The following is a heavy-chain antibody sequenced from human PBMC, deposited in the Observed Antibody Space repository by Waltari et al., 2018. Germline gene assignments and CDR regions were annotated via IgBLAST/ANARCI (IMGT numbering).Heavy chain of an antibody. Sequence: VQLQESGPGLVKPSGTLSLTCAVSGGSISSSNWWSWVRQAPGKGLEWVSSISSSSSYIYYADSVKGRFTISRDNAKNSLYLQMNSLRAEDTAVYYCARIADGYIPDYWGQGTLVTVSS. CDR1: GGSISSSN. D-gene: IGHD6-25*01. J-gene: IGHJ4*02. V-gene: IGHV3-21*01. CDR3: ARIADGYIPDY. CDR2: ISSSSSYI.